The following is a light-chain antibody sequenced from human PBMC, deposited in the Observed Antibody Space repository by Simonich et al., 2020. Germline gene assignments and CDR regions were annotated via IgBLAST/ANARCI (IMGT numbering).Light chain of an antibody. CDR1: QSVLYSSNNKNY. CDR2: WAS. Sequence: DIVMTQSPDSLAVSLGERATINCKSSQSVLYSSNNKNYLSWYQQNQGQPPKLLIYWASTREAGVPDRFSGSGSGTDFTLTISSLQAEDVAVYYCQQYYSTTWTFGQGTKVEIK. CDR3: QQYYSTTWT. J-gene: IGKJ1*01. V-gene: IGKV4-1*01.